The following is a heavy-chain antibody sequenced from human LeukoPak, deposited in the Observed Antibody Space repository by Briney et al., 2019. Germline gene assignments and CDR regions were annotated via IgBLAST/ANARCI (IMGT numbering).Heavy chain of an antibody. V-gene: IGHV3-21*04. Sequence: GGSLRLSCAASGFTFSSYSMNWVRQAPGKGLEWVSSISSNIYYADSVKGRFTISRDNAKNSLYLQMNSLRAEDAAVYYCAKDYGPLSSYWGQGILVTVSS. CDR2: ISSNI. CDR1: GFTFSSYS. D-gene: IGHD4-17*01. CDR3: AKDYGPLSSY. J-gene: IGHJ4*02.